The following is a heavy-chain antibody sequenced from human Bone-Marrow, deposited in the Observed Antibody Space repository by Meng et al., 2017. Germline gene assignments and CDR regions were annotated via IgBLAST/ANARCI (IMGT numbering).Heavy chain of an antibody. CDR1: GYTFPDDW. CDR2: INPKSGDT. CDR3: ARDEDISAAGKLFGDY. Sequence: QVDVGQSGAEVKKPGASVQVSCKASGYTFPDDWLHWVRRAPGQGLEWMGRINPKSGDTHYAQRFQGRVTMTGDTSISTAYMELSGLRSDDTAMYYCARDEDISAAGKLFGDYWGQGTLVTVSS. V-gene: IGHV1-2*06. J-gene: IGHJ4*02. D-gene: IGHD6-13*01.